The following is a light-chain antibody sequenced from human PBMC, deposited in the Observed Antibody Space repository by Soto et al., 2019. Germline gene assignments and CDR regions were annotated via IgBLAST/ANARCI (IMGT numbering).Light chain of an antibody. CDR1: QSVDKH. Sequence: EIVLTQSPATLSVSPGERATLSCRASQSVDKHLHWYQQKPGQAPRLLIYGASTRATGIPARFSGSGSGTEFTLTINSLQSEDFAVYYCQRYNNWPLTFGGGTKVESK. J-gene: IGKJ4*01. CDR3: QRYNNWPLT. CDR2: GAS. V-gene: IGKV3-15*01.